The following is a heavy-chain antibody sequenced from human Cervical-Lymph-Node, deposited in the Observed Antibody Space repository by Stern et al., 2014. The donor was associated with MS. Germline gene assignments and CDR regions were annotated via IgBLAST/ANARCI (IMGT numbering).Heavy chain of an antibody. D-gene: IGHD2-8*02. J-gene: IGHJ4*02. CDR2: VYYMWAP. Sequence: QVQLQESGPGLVKPSETLSLTCAVSGDSISSYTHYWAWIRQPPGKGLEWIGSVYYMWAPYHNPSQKSRVPIPENPSKNHYSWGLNSVTAADTAVYYCAKHACTGAACPFDLWGQGTLVTVSS. V-gene: IGHV4-39*01. CDR1: GDSISSYTHY. CDR3: AKHACTGAACPFDL.